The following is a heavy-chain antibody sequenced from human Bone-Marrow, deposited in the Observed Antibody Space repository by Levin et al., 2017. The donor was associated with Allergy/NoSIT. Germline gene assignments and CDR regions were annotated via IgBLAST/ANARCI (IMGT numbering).Heavy chain of an antibody. V-gene: IGHV4-4*02. J-gene: IGHJ5*02. CDR2: IYHSGST. CDR3: ARGEGGLLWFGEPHNWFDP. D-gene: IGHD3-10*01. CDR1: GGSISSSNW. Sequence: SQTLSLTCTVSGGSISSSNWWSWVRQPPGKGLEWIGEIYHSGSTNYNPSLKSRVTISVDKSKNQFSLKLSSVTAADTAVYYCARGEGGLLWFGEPHNWFDPWGQGTLVTVSS.